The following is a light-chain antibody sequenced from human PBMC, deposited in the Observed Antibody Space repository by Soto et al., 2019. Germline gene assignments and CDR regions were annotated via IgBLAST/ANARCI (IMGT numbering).Light chain of an antibody. Sequence: QSALTQPASVSGSPGQSITISCTGTSSDVGGYDFVSWYQQHPGKAPKLIIYEVSNRPSGVSNRFSGSKSGNTASLTISGLQAEDEAEYYCSSYTNYYILGLFDRGTKLTVL. J-gene: IGLJ2*01. CDR2: EVS. CDR3: SSYTNYYILGL. V-gene: IGLV2-14*01. CDR1: SSDVGGYDF.